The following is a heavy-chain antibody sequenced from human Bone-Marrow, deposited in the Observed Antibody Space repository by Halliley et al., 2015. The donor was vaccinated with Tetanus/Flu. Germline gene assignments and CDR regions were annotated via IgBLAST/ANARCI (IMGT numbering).Heavy chain of an antibody. J-gene: IGHJ4*02. D-gene: IGHD3-10*01. Sequence: CAASGFSFSDYYMNWVRQAPGKGLEWVSHISRSSTHTNYADSVKGRFTISRDNAKNSLYLQMNSLVTDDTAIYYCASGEEGFWGQGTLVTVSS. CDR1: GFSFSDYY. CDR3: ASGEEGF. CDR2: ISRSSTHT. V-gene: IGHV3-11*06.